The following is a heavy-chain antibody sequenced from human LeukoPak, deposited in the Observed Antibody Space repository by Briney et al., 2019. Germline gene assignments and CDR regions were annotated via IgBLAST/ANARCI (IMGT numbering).Heavy chain of an antibody. D-gene: IGHD3-3*01. Sequence: ASVKVSCKASGYTFAASYISWVRQAPGQGLEWMGWIDPKSGATKFAQKFQGRVTMTRDTSISTAYMEVRRVRSDDMAVYYCARESGLGLTPWGQGTRITVSS. CDR1: GYTFAASY. CDR3: ARESGLGLTP. V-gene: IGHV1-2*02. CDR2: IDPKSGAT. J-gene: IGHJ5*02.